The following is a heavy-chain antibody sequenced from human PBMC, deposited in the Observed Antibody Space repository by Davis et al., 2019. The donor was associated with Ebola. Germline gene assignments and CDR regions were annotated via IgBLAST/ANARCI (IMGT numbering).Heavy chain of an antibody. V-gene: IGHV1-18*01. CDR1: GYTFKNYA. Sequence: ASVKVSCKASGYTFKNYAISWVRQAPGQGLEWMGWISAYNGNTNYAQILQGRVTVTTDTSTGTAYMELRSLRSDDTAVYFCARTSIVGTTTTASDIWGQGTKVTVSS. CDR2: ISAYNGNT. D-gene: IGHD1-26*01. CDR3: ARTSIVGTTTTASDI. J-gene: IGHJ3*02.